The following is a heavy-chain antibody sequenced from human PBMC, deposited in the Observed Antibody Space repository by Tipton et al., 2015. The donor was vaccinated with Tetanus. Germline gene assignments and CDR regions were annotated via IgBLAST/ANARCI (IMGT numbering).Heavy chain of an antibody. V-gene: IGHV5-51*01. CDR2: IYPGDSDT. D-gene: IGHD2-8*01. CDR3: ARAHCSDGVCNFDY. Sequence: VQLVQSGGEVKKPGESLKISCKGSGYIFNNYWIGWVRQMPGKGLEWMGIIYPGDSDTRYSPSFQGQVTISVDKSISTAYLQWSSLKASDPSMFYCARAHCSDGVCNFDYWGQGALVTVAS. CDR1: GYIFNNYW. J-gene: IGHJ4*02.